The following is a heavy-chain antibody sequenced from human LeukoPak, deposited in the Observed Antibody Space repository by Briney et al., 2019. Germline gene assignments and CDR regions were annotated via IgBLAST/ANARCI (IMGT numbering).Heavy chain of an antibody. CDR1: GFTFSSYG. CDR2: IRYDGSNK. D-gene: IGHD3-16*01. CDR3: AKDRRPSFGGYMYYFDY. J-gene: IGHJ4*02. Sequence: GGSLRLSCAESGFTFSSYGMHWVRQAPGKGLEWVAFIRYDGSNKYYADSVKGRFTISRDNSKNTLYLQMNSLRAEDTAVYYCAKDRRPSFGGYMYYFDYWGQGTLVTVSS. V-gene: IGHV3-30*02.